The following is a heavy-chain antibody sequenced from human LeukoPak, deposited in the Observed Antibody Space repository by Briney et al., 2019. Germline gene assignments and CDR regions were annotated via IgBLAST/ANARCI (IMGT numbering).Heavy chain of an antibody. CDR2: ISGSGAST. V-gene: IGHV3-23*01. CDR3: AKDLEYCGGDCAY. J-gene: IGHJ4*02. D-gene: IGHD2-21*02. CDR1: GFTFSSYA. Sequence: GGSLRFSCAASGFTFSSYAMSWVRQAPGKGLEWVSAISGSGASTYYADSVKGRFTISRDNSKNTLYLQMNSLRAEDAAVYYCAKDLEYCGGDCAYWGQGTLVTVSS.